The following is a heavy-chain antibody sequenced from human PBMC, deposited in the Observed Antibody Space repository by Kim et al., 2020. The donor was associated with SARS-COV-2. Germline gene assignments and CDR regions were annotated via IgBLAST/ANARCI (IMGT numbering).Heavy chain of an antibody. CDR2: IYYSGST. D-gene: IGHD3-22*01. CDR1: GGSISSGGYY. J-gene: IGHJ3*02. Sequence: SETLSLTCTVSGGSISSGGYYWSWIHQHPGKGLEWIGYIYYSGSTYYNPSLKSRVTISVDTSKNQFSLKLSSVTAADMAVYYCARSRGDRITMIVVVTVDAFDIWGQGTMVTVSS. V-gene: IGHV4-31*03. CDR3: ARSRGDRITMIVVVTVDAFDI.